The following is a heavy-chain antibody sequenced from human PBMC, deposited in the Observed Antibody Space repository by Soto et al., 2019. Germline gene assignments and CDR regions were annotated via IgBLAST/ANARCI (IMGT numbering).Heavy chain of an antibody. V-gene: IGHV1-24*01. CDR1: GYTLTELS. CDR3: ATRGLPGSSRWYWNTNYYFDY. D-gene: IGHD6-13*01. J-gene: IGHJ4*02. CDR2: FDPEDGET. Sequence: GAPVKVSCKVSGYTLTELSMHWVRQAPGKRLEWMGGFDPEDGETIYAQKFQGRVTMTEDTSTDTAYMELSSLRSEDTAVYYCATRGLPGSSRWYWNTNYYFDYWGQGTLVTVSS.